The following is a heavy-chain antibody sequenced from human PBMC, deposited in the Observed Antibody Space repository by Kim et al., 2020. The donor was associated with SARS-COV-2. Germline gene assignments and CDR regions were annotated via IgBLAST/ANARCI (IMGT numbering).Heavy chain of an antibody. CDR1: GGTFSSYA. CDR3: ARENTAMVTGYFDY. V-gene: IGHV1-69*13. J-gene: IGHJ4*02. CDR2: IIPIFGTA. D-gene: IGHD5-18*01. Sequence: SVKVSCKASGGTFSSYAISWVRQAPGQGLEWMGGIIPIFGTANYAQKFQGRVTITADESTSTAYMELSSLRSEDTAVYYCARENTAMVTGYFDYWGQGTLVTVSS.